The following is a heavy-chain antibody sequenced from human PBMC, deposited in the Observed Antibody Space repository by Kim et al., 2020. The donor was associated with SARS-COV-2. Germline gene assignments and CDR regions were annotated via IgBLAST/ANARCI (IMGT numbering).Heavy chain of an antibody. Sequence: GGSLRLSCAASGFTFSTFAMHWVRQAPGKGLEWVALISYDGSNKYYADSVKGRFTISRDNSKNTLSLQMKSLRAEDTAGYYCERGVRFDRKFDYWVQGT. V-gene: IGHV3-30-3*01. J-gene: IGHJ4*02. CDR3: ERGVRFDRKFDY. CDR1: GFTFSTFA. CDR2: ISYDGSNK. D-gene: IGHD3-3*01.